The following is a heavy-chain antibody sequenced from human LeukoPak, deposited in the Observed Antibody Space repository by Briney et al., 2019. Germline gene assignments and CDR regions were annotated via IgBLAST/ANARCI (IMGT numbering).Heavy chain of an antibody. Sequence: GGSLRLSCAASGFTFNSYWMSWVRQAPGKGLEWVAKIKQDGSEKYYVDSVKGRFTISRDNAKNSLYLQMNSLRAEDTAVYYCARDYRGYRAPYYFDYWGQGTLVTVSS. CDR1: GFTFNSYW. J-gene: IGHJ4*02. CDR3: ARDYRGYRAPYYFDY. D-gene: IGHD2-15*01. V-gene: IGHV3-7*01. CDR2: IKQDGSEK.